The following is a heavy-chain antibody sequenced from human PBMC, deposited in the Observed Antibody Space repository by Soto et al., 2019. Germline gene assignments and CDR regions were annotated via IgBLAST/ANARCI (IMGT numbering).Heavy chain of an antibody. Sequence: PSETLSLPCAVYGGPVNGYYWNWIRQPPGKGLEWIGEINHTGGTHYNPSLKSRVTMSVDTSKNQFSLRLSSVTAADTAIYYCATRITVFGLLIPPFDPWGQGTQVTVS. J-gene: IGHJ5*02. D-gene: IGHD3-3*01. V-gene: IGHV4-34*01. CDR2: INHTGGT. CDR3: ATRITVFGLLIPPFDP. CDR1: GGPVNGYY.